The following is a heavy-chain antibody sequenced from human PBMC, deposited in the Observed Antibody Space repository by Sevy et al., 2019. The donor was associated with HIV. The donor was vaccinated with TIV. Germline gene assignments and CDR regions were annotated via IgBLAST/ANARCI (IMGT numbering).Heavy chain of an antibody. CDR2: IYTSGST. J-gene: IGHJ3*02. D-gene: IGHD2-2*01. CDR3: ASDIHYSSTSCYGRIAFDI. Sequence: SETLSLTCTVSGGSISSYYWSWIRQPAGKGLEWIGRIYTSGSTNYNPSLKSRVTMSVDTSKNHFSLKLSSVTAAETAVYYCASDIHYSSTSCYGRIAFDIWGQGTMVTVSS. CDR1: GGSISSYY. V-gene: IGHV4-4*07.